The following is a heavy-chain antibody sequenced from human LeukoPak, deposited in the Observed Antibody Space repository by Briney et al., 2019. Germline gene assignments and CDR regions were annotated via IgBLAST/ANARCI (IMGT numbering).Heavy chain of an antibody. CDR2: IWYDGSNK. D-gene: IGHD3-22*01. Sequence: GRSLRLSCAASGFTFSSYGMHWVRQAPGKGLEWVAVIWYDGSNKYYADSVKGRFTISRDNSKNTLYLQMNSLRAEDTAVYYCAKEPHYYDSSGFFDYWGQGTLVTVSS. CDR3: AKEPHYYDSSGFFDY. CDR1: GFTFSSYG. V-gene: IGHV3-33*06. J-gene: IGHJ4*02.